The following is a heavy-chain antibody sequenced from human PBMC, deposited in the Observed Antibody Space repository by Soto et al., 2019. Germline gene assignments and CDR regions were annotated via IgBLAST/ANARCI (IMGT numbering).Heavy chain of an antibody. D-gene: IGHD6-13*01. Sequence: GGSLRLSCAASGFTFRNYGMHWVRQAPGKGLEWVAVISHDGSDKYYADSMKGRFIISRDNSENTLFLNMNSLKPEDTAVYYCAKENQHLVHDYWRQGTLVTVSS. CDR2: ISHDGSDK. CDR3: AKENQHLVHDY. V-gene: IGHV3-30*18. J-gene: IGHJ4*02. CDR1: GFTFRNYG.